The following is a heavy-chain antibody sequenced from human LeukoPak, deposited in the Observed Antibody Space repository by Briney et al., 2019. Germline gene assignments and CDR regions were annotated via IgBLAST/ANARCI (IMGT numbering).Heavy chain of an antibody. Sequence: GGSLRLSCAASGFTFSSHSMNWVRQAPGKGLEWVSSISSSSSYIYYADSVKGRFTISRDNAKNSLFLQMNSLRAEDTAVYYCAELGITMIGGVWGKGTTVTISS. V-gene: IGHV3-21*01. CDR2: ISSSSSYI. CDR3: AELGITMIGGV. J-gene: IGHJ6*04. D-gene: IGHD3-10*02. CDR1: GFTFSSHS.